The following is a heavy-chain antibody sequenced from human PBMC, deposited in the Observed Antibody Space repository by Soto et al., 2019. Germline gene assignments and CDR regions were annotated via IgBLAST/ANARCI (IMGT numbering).Heavy chain of an antibody. V-gene: IGHV3-15*07. CDR3: TTEIPLAYCGGDCSTNPDYYGMDV. Sequence: GGSLRLSCAASGFTFSNAWMNWVRQAPGKGLEWVGRIKSKTDGGTTDYAAPVKGRFTISRDDSKNTLYLQMNSLKTEDTAVYYCTTEIPLAYCGGDCSTNPDYYGMDVWGQGTTVTVSS. D-gene: IGHD2-21*02. CDR1: GFTFSNAW. J-gene: IGHJ6*02. CDR2: IKSKTDGGTT.